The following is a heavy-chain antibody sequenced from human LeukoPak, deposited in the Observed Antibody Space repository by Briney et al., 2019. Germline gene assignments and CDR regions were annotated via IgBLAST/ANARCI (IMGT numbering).Heavy chain of an antibody. V-gene: IGHV3-30*14. CDR3: ARDPGYSYGLDY. CDR1: GFTFSSYA. J-gene: IGHJ4*02. CDR2: ISYDGSNE. Sequence: GGSLRLSCAASGFTFSSYAMHWVRQAPGKGLEWAAVISYDGSNEYYADSVKGRFTISRDNSKNTLYLQMNSLRADDTAVYYCARDPGYSYGLDYWGQGTLVTVSS. D-gene: IGHD5-18*01.